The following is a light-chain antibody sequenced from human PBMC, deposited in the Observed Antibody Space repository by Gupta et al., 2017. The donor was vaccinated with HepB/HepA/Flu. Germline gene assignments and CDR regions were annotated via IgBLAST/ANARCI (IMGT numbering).Light chain of an antibody. J-gene: IGLJ2*01. Sequence: AVTQEPSLTVSPGGTVTFTCGSSTGAVTSTHYPYWFQHKPGQAPTTLVYDTNNKQSWAFARFSGSLLGGKAALTLSGAQPEDEADYYCLLSYSGVRVFGGGTKLTVL. V-gene: IGLV7-46*01. CDR3: LLSYSGVRV. CDR2: DTN. CDR1: TGAVTSTHY.